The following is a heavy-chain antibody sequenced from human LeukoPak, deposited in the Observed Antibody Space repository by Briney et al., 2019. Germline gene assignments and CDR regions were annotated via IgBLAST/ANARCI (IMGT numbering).Heavy chain of an antibody. CDR2: INHSGST. J-gene: IGHJ6*02. D-gene: IGHD3-9*01. Sequence: SETLSLTCAVYGGSFSGYYWSWIRQPPGKGLEWIGEINHSGSTNYNPSLKSRVTISVDTSKNQFSLKLSSVTAADTAVYYSARGWYYDILTGYYSAYYYYYYGMDVWGQGTTVTVSS. V-gene: IGHV4-34*01. CDR1: GGSFSGYY. CDR3: ARGWYYDILTGYYSAYYYYYYGMDV.